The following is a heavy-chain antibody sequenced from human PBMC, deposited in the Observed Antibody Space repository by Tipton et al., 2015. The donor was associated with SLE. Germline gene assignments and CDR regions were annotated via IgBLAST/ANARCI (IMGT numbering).Heavy chain of an antibody. V-gene: IGHV3-30*02. CDR3: AKVMDTAFYYFDY. Sequence: SLRLSCAASGFTFSSYSMNWVRQAPGKGLEWVAFIRYDGSNKYYADSVKGRFTISRDNSKNTLYLQMNSLRAEDTAVYYCAKVMDTAFYYFDYWGQGTLVTVSS. CDR2: IRYDGSNK. J-gene: IGHJ4*02. CDR1: GFTFSSYS. D-gene: IGHD5-18*01.